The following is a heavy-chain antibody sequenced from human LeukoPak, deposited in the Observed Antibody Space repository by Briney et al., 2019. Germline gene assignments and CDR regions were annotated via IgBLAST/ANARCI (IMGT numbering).Heavy chain of an antibody. CDR2: INPDGSSS. D-gene: IGHD4-17*01. CDR3: VRQDVYGDSVIAY. V-gene: IGHV3-74*01. CDR1: GYTFSSYY. J-gene: IGHJ4*02. Sequence: PGGSLRLSCAASGYTFSSYYMHWVRQAPGKGLEWVSRINPDGSSSNYADSVKGRFTMSRDNAKNTVYLQMDSLRAEDTTVFHCVRQDVYGDSVIAYWGRGILVTVSS.